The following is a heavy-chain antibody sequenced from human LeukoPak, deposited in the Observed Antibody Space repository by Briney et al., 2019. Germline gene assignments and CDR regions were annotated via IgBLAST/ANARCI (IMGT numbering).Heavy chain of an antibody. D-gene: IGHD3-22*01. CDR2: IYYSGDT. Sequence: PSETLSLTCTVSGDSISSGDYYWSWIRQPPGKGLEWIGHIYYSGDTYYNPSLKSRVTISVDTSKNQFSLNLSSVTAADTAVYYCATVPIGVVIWAFDIWGQGTMVTVSS. J-gene: IGHJ3*02. CDR1: GDSISSGDYY. V-gene: IGHV4-30-4*01. CDR3: ATVPIGVVIWAFDI.